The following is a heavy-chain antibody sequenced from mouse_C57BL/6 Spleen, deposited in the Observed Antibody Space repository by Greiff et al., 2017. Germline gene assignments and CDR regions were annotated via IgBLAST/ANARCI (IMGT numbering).Heavy chain of an antibody. CDR1: GFTFSDYY. Sequence: EVQLVESEGGLVQPGSSMKLSCTASGFTFSDYYMAWVRQVPEKGLEWVANINYDGSSTHYLDSLKSRFIISRDNAKNILYLQMSSLKSEDTATYYCARVGDDRYFDYWGQGTTLTVSS. V-gene: IGHV5-16*01. J-gene: IGHJ2*01. D-gene: IGHD1-1*02. CDR2: INYDGSST. CDR3: ARVGDDRYFDY.